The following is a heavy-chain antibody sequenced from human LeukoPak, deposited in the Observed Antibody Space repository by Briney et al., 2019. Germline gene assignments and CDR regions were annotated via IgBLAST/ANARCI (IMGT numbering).Heavy chain of an antibody. D-gene: IGHD6-13*01. Sequence: PSETLPLTCTVSGGSISGSSYYWGWIRQPPGKGLEWIGSIYYSGSTYYNPSLKSRVTISVDTSKNQFSLKLSSVTAADTAVYYCARPLGYSSSWYWFDPWGQGTLVTVSS. CDR2: IYYSGST. V-gene: IGHV4-39*01. CDR3: ARPLGYSSSWYWFDP. J-gene: IGHJ5*02. CDR1: GGSISGSSYY.